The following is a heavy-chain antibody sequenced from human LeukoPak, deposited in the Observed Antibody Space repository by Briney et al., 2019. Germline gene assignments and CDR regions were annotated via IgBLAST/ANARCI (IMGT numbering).Heavy chain of an antibody. CDR3: ARAGVAGNNWFDP. CDR1: GYIFTRYG. Sequence: ASVQVSCKASGYIFTRYGISCVRQPAGQELEWMGWISAYNGNTNYAQELQGRLNMTTDTSTSTTYMELRSLRSDDTAVYYCARAGVAGNNWFDPWGQGTLVTVSS. V-gene: IGHV1-18*01. J-gene: IGHJ5*02. D-gene: IGHD6-19*01. CDR2: ISAYNGNT.